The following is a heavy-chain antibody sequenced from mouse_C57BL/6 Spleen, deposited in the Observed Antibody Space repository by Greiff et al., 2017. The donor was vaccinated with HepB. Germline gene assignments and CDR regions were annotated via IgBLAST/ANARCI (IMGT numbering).Heavy chain of an antibody. Sequence: VQLQHSGAELVKPGASVKISYKASGYAFSSYWMNWVKQRPGKGLEWIGQIYPGDGDTNYNGKFKGKATLTADKSSSTAYMQLSSLTSEDSAVYFCARTGITTVVDYFDYWGQGTTLTVSS. D-gene: IGHD1-1*01. CDR2: IYPGDGDT. J-gene: IGHJ2*01. CDR1: GYAFSSYW. CDR3: ARTGITTVVDYFDY. V-gene: IGHV1-80*01.